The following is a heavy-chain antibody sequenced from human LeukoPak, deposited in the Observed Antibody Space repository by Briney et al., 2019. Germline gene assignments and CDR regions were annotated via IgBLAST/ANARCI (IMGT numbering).Heavy chain of an antibody. CDR2: IYYIGST. Sequence: SETLSLTSTVSIGSISSSSWSWTRQAPGKGLEWIGWIYYIGSTNYNPSLKSRVTMSVDTSNSQFSLKLTSVTAADTAVYYCASKGKLHSSYYYLDVWGIGTTVTVSS. CDR3: ASKGKLHSSYYYLDV. CDR1: IGSISSSS. V-gene: IGHV4-59*01. D-gene: IGHD1-7*01. J-gene: IGHJ6*03.